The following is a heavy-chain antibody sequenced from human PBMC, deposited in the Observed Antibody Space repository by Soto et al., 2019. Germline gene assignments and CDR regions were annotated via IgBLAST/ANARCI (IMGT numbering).Heavy chain of an antibody. D-gene: IGHD3-10*01. V-gene: IGHV4-59*01. CDR3: ARDWDNPSSITMVRGPRYMDV. Sequence: QVQLQESGPGLVKPSETLSLTCTVSGGSISSYYWSWIRQPPGKGLEWIGYIYYSGSTNYNPSLKSRVTISVDTSKNQFSLKLSSVTAADTAVYYCARDWDNPSSITMVRGPRYMDVWGKGTTVTVSS. J-gene: IGHJ6*03. CDR1: GGSISSYY. CDR2: IYYSGST.